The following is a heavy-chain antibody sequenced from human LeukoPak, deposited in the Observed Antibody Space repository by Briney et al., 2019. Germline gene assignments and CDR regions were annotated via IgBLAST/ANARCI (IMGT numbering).Heavy chain of an antibody. CDR3: ARDGGYYDSSGYYFGY. Sequence: QPGRSLRLSCAASGFTFSSYGMHWVRQAPGKGLEWVAVIWYDGSNKYYADSVKGRFTIPRDNSKNTLYLQMNSLRAEDTAVYYRARDGGYYDSSGYYFGYWGQGTLVTVSS. D-gene: IGHD3-22*01. V-gene: IGHV3-33*01. CDR1: GFTFSSYG. J-gene: IGHJ4*02. CDR2: IWYDGSNK.